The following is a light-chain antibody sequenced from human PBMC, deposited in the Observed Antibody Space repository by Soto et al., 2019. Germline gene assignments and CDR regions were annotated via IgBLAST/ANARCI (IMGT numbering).Light chain of an antibody. J-gene: IGKJ2*01. CDR1: QRVSSSY. Sequence: EIVLTPSPGTLSLSPGDRATLSCRSSQRVSSSYLAWYQQKPGQAPRLLIYGASGRATGIPDSFSGSGSETDFTLTISRLEPEAFAVYYCQQYPGYTFGQGTKLEIK. CDR3: QQYPGYT. CDR2: GAS. V-gene: IGKV3-20*01.